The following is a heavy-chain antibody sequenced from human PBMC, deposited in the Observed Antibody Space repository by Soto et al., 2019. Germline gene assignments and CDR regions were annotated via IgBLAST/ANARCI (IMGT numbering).Heavy chain of an antibody. J-gene: IGHJ3*02. CDR3: AREGDYGDNHDAFDI. Sequence: VGSLRLSCAASGFTFSSYSMNWVRQAPGKGLEWVSSISSSSSYIYYADSVKGRFTISRDNAKNSLYLQMNSLRAEDTAVYYCAREGDYGDNHDAFDIWGQGTMVTVSS. CDR2: ISSSSSYI. D-gene: IGHD4-17*01. V-gene: IGHV3-21*01. CDR1: GFTFSSYS.